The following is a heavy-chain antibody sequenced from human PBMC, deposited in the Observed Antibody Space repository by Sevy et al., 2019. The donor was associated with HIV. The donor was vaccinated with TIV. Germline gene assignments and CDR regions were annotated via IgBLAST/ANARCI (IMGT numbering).Heavy chain of an antibody. Sequence: GGSLRLSCAASGFTFSSYSMNWVRQAPGKGLEWVSSISSSSSYIYYADSVKGRFTISRDNAKNSLYLQMNSLRAEDTAVYYGARDHQSGVFSGGDPAGAFDIWGQGTMVTVSS. J-gene: IGHJ3*02. CDR2: ISSSSSYI. CDR1: GFTFSSYS. CDR3: ARDHQSGVFSGGDPAGAFDI. D-gene: IGHD2-21*02. V-gene: IGHV3-21*01.